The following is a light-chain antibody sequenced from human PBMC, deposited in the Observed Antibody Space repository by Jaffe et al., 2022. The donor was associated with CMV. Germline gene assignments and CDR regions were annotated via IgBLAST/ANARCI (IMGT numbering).Light chain of an antibody. J-gene: IGKJ1*01. Sequence: EIVLTQSPGTLSLSVGERATLSCRASESVPSDYLAWYQQKRGQAPRLLIYETSSRATGIPDRFSGSGSGTDFTLTINRLEPEDFAIYHCQQYGASPWTFGQGTKVDIK. V-gene: IGKV3-20*01. CDR2: ETS. CDR1: ESVPSDY. CDR3: QQYGASPWT.